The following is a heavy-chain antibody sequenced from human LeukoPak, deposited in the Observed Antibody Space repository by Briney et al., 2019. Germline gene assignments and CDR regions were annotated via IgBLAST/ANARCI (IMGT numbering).Heavy chain of an antibody. CDR1: GYIFTNYW. CDR2: IYPTDSDT. D-gene: IGHD1-26*01. CDR3: ARHLFSYSGSSHWDYYYMDV. Sequence: GESLKISCMASGYIFTNYWIGWVRQMPGKGLEWMGIIYPTDSDTRYSPSFQGQVTISADKSISTAYLQWSSLKASDTAMYYCARHLFSYSGSSHWDYYYMDVWGKGTTVTVSS. J-gene: IGHJ6*03. V-gene: IGHV5-51*01.